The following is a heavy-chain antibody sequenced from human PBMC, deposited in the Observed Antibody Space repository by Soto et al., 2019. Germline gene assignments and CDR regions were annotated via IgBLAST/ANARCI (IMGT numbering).Heavy chain of an antibody. Sequence: HPGGSLRLSCAASGFTFGRYAMTWVRQAPGKGLEWVSAISGSGGSTYYADSVKGRFTISRDNSKNTLYLQMNSLRAEDTAVYYCAKANMVYARAGYYFDYWGQGT. J-gene: IGHJ4*02. CDR1: GFTFGRYA. CDR3: AKANMVYARAGYYFDY. V-gene: IGHV3-23*01. D-gene: IGHD2-8*01. CDR2: ISGSGGST.